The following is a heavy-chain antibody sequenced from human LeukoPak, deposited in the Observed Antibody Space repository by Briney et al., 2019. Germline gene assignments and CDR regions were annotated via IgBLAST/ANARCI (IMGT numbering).Heavy chain of an antibody. Sequence: GGSLRLSCAASGFTLSSYSMNWVRQAPGKGLEWVSSISSSSSYIYYADSVKGRFTISRDNAKNSLYLQMNSLRAEDTAVYYCARDYDPRESTDYWGQGTLVTVSS. CDR1: GFTLSSYS. V-gene: IGHV3-21*01. D-gene: IGHD3-16*01. CDR3: ARDYDPRESTDY. J-gene: IGHJ4*02. CDR2: ISSSSSYI.